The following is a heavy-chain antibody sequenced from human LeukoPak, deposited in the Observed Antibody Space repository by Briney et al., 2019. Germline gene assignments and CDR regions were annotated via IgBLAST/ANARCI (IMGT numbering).Heavy chain of an antibody. D-gene: IGHD5-12*01. CDR2: VHGSGNT. V-gene: IGHV4-4*07. CDR3: ARVGSGYDYFDY. Sequence: SETPSLTCTVSGDSISTYYWSWIRQPAGKGLEWIGRVHGSGNTKYNPLLMSRVTMSVDTSKNQFSLKLSFVTAADTAVYYCARVGSGYDYFDYWGQGNLVTVSS. J-gene: IGHJ4*02. CDR1: GDSISTYY.